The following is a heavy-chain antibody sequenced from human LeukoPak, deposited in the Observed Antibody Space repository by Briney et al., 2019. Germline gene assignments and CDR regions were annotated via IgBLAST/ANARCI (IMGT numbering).Heavy chain of an antibody. V-gene: IGHV3-23*01. Sequence: GGSLRLSCAASGFTFSDYYMSWIRQVPGKGLEWVSTINGGGVNTHYADSVGGRFTISRDNSKNTLFLQMNSLRDEDTAVYYCAKDLYSNYGPADYWGQGNLVTVSS. CDR1: GFTFSDYY. CDR2: INGGGVNT. J-gene: IGHJ4*02. CDR3: AKDLYSNYGPADY. D-gene: IGHD4-11*01.